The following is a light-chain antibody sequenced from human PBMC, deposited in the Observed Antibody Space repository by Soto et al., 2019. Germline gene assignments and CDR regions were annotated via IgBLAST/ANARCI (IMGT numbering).Light chain of an antibody. CDR1: QSVSNNY. CDR2: GSS. J-gene: IGKJ2*01. CDR3: QQYGSSPPYT. V-gene: IGKV3-20*01. Sequence: EVVLTQSPGTLSLSPGERATLSCRASQSVSNNYLAWYQQKPGQSPKLLIFGSSDRATGIPDRFSGSGSGKDCTLTISSLEPEDFAVYYCQQYGSSPPYTFGQGTKLEIK.